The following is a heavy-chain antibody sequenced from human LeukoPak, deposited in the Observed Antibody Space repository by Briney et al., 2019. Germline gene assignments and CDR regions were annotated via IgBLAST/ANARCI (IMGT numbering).Heavy chain of an antibody. CDR3: AKDMTYYYDSSGYYSDY. CDR2: IGPTGSDR. J-gene: IGHJ4*02. D-gene: IGHD3-22*01. CDR1: GLTFSTSG. V-gene: IGHV3-21*04. Sequence: GGSLRLSCTASGLTFSTSGFNWVRQAPGKGLEWVASIGPTGSDRYHADSIKGRFTISRDNANNFLYLQMNSLRAEDTAVYYCAKDMTYYYDSSGYYSDYWGQGTLVTVSS.